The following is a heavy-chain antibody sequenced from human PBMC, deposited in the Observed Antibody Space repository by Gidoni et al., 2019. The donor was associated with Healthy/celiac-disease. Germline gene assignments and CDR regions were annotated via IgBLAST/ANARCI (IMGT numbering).Heavy chain of an antibody. Sequence: QVQLQEAGPGLMKPSETLSLPCTAAGGSIRSYYWSWIRQPPGKGLEWIGYIYYSRGTTYNPSLQRRVTIPVDTSTNKFSLTLSSVTASDSALYYCARAGDRPFDYWGQGTLVTVSS. V-gene: IGHV4-59*12. CDR1: GGSIRSYY. D-gene: IGHD2-21*01. CDR3: ARAGDRPFDY. CDR2: IYYSRGT. J-gene: IGHJ4*02.